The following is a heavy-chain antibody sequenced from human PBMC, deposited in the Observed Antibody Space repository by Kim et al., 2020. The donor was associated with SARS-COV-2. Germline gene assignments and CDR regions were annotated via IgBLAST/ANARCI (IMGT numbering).Heavy chain of an antibody. D-gene: IGHD2-2*01. CDR1: GGTFSSYA. V-gene: IGHV1-69*13. Sequence: SVKVSCKASGGTFSSYAISWVRQAPGQGLEWMGGIIPIFGTANYAQKFQGRVTITADESTSTAYMELSSLRSEDTAVYYCASWGVQEYQLPIYLLQHWGQGTLVTVSS. CDR2: IIPIFGTA. CDR3: ASWGVQEYQLPIYLLQH. J-gene: IGHJ1*01.